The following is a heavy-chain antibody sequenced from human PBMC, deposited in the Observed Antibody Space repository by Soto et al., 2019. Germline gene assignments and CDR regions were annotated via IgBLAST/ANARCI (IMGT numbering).Heavy chain of an antibody. V-gene: IGHV4-30-4*01. CDR2: IYYSGST. D-gene: IGHD6-19*01. CDR3: ARDPKADSSGYAVLDFDY. Sequence: PSETLSLTCTVSGGSISSGDYYWSWIRQPPGKGLEWIGYIYYSGSTYYNPSLKSRVTISVDTSKNQFSLKLSSVTAADTAVYYCARDPKADSSGYAVLDFDYWGQGTRVTVSS. CDR1: GGSISSGDYY. J-gene: IGHJ4*02.